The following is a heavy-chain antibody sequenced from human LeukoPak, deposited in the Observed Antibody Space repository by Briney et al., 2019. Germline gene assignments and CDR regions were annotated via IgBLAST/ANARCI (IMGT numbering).Heavy chain of an antibody. CDR3: ARIAGYSRVYYYYYYGMDV. CDR2: INHSGST. D-gene: IGHD6-13*01. Sequence: SETLSLTCAVYGGSFSGYYWSWIRQPPGKGLEWIGEINHSGSTNYDPSLKSRVTISVDTSKNQFSLKLSSVTAADTAVYYCARIAGYSRVYYYYYYGMDVWGKGTTVTVSS. J-gene: IGHJ6*04. CDR1: GGSFSGYY. V-gene: IGHV4-34*01.